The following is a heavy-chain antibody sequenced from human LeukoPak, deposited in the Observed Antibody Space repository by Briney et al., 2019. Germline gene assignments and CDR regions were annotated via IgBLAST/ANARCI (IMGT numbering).Heavy chain of an antibody. Sequence: GGSLRLSCAASGFTFSSYGMHWVRQAPGKGLEWVSSISSSSSYIYYADSVKGRFTISRDNAKNSLYLQMNSLRAEDTAVYYCARVTGLYGSGSSNDYWGQGTLVTVSS. D-gene: IGHD3-10*01. CDR2: ISSSSSYI. J-gene: IGHJ4*02. CDR1: GFTFSSYG. CDR3: ARVTGLYGSGSSNDY. V-gene: IGHV3-21*01.